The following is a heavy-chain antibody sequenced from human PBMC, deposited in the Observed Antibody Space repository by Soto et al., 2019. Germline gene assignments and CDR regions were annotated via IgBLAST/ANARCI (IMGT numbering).Heavy chain of an antibody. CDR2: LYDSGAS. D-gene: IGHD6-6*01. V-gene: IGHV3-66*01. J-gene: IGHJ4*02. Sequence: EVQLVESGGDLVQPGGSLRLSCVVSGFNVNTNYMSWVRQAPGKGLEWVSILYDSGASSYADSVKGRFTISRDTSKNTLFLHMNRLRAEDTAVYYCVRRLHARRASPFHWGQGTLVTVSS. CDR3: VRRLHARRASPFH. CDR1: GFNVNTNY.